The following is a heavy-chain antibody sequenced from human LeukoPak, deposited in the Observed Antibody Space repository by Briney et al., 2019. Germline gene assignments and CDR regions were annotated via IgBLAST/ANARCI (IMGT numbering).Heavy chain of an antibody. Sequence: AGGSLRLSCAASGFTVSSNYMSWVRQAPGKGLEWVSVIYSGGSTYYADSVKGRFTISRDDSKNTLYLQMNSLRAEDTAVYYCARSGSGRFGPFDIWGQGTMVTVSS. D-gene: IGHD1-26*01. V-gene: IGHV3-53*01. CDR1: GFTVSSNY. CDR2: IYSGGST. CDR3: ARSGSGRFGPFDI. J-gene: IGHJ3*02.